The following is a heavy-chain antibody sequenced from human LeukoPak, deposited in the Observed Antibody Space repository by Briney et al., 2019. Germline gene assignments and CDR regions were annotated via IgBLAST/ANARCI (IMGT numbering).Heavy chain of an antibody. D-gene: IGHD3-22*01. CDR1: GFTFSRYS. V-gene: IGHV3-21*01. J-gene: IGHJ4*02. CDR3: ARATYYDTSGYQGSFDY. Sequence: GGSLRLSCAASGFTFSRYSMNWVRQAPGKGPEWVSPISSSSSYISYADSVKGRFTISRDNAKNSLYLQMNSLRAEDTAVYYCARATYYDTSGYQGSFDYWGQGTLVTVSS. CDR2: ISSSSSYI.